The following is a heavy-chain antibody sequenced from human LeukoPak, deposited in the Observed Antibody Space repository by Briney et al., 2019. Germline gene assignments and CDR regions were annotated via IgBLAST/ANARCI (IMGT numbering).Heavy chain of an antibody. Sequence: PGGSLRLSCAASGFTFENYAMHWVRQVPGQGLEWVALISGKGDNTDYAESVKGRFTISRDNAKNSLYLQMNSLRAEDTALYYCARIKQLHYYDSSGYYDYWGQGTLVTVSS. CDR2: ISGKGDNT. D-gene: IGHD3-22*01. CDR1: GFTFENYA. J-gene: IGHJ4*02. V-gene: IGHV3-43*02. CDR3: ARIKQLHYYDSSGYYDY.